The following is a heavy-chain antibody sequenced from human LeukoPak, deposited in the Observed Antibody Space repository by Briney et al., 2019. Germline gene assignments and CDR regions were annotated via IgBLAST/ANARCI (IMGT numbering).Heavy chain of an antibody. Sequence: GGSLRLSCAASGFTFSSYAMHWVRQAPGKGLEWVAVISYDGSNKYYADSVKGRFTISRDNSKNTLYLQMNSQRAEDTAVYYCARDVCSTSCYCFDYWGQGTLVTVSS. CDR1: GFTFSSYA. V-gene: IGHV3-30-3*01. J-gene: IGHJ4*02. CDR3: ARDVCSTSCYCFDY. D-gene: IGHD2-2*01. CDR2: ISYDGSNK.